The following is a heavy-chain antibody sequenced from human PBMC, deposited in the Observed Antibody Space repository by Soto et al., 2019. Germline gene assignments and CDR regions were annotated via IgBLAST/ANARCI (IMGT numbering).Heavy chain of an antibody. Sequence: GGSLRLSCAASGFAFSSYAMHWVRQAPGKGLEWVAVISYDGSNKYYADSVKGRFTISRDNSKNTLYLQMNSLRAEDTAVYYSARDRRNYGGKRYYYYGMDVWGQGTTVTVSS. J-gene: IGHJ6*02. D-gene: IGHD4-17*01. V-gene: IGHV3-30-3*01. CDR2: ISYDGSNK. CDR3: ARDRRNYGGKRYYYYGMDV. CDR1: GFAFSSYA.